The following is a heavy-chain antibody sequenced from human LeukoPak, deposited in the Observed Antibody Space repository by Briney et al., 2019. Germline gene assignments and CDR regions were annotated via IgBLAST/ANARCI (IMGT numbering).Heavy chain of an antibody. CDR2: IYYSGST. CDR1: GGSITSSSYY. CDR3: VRDHAYYYDSSGSSHAFDI. D-gene: IGHD3-22*01. Sequence: SETLSLTCTVSGGSITSSSYYWGWIRQPPGNGLEWIGSIYYSGSTYYNPSLKSRVTISVDTSKNQFSLKLSSVTAADTAVYYCVRDHAYYYDSSGSSHAFDIWGQGTMVTVSS. J-gene: IGHJ3*02. V-gene: IGHV4-39*07.